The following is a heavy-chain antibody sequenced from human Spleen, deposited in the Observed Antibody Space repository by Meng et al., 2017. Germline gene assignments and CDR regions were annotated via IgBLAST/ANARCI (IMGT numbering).Heavy chain of an antibody. CDR2: IWYDGSNK. V-gene: IGHV3-33*01. CDR1: GFTFSSYG. Sequence: QGLLVAFGGGVGRPGRSLRLPLAASGFTFSSYGVHWVRQAPGKGLEWVAVIWYDGSNKYYADSVKGRFTISRDNSNDTLYLEMNNLRAEDTAVYSCAVGGLVRGVTPIDYWGQGTLVTVSS. D-gene: IGHD3-10*01. CDR3: AVGGLVRGVTPIDY. J-gene: IGHJ4*02.